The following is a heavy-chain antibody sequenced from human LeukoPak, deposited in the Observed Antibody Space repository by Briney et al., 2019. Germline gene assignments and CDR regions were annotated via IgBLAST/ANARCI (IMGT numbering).Heavy chain of an antibody. CDR1: GGSISSSSYY. J-gene: IGHJ4*02. V-gene: IGHV4-39*01. D-gene: IGHD5-24*01. CDR2: IYYSGST. Sequence: SETLSLTCTVSGGSISSSSYYWGWLRQPPGKGLEWIGSIYYSGSTYYNPSLKSRVTISVDTSKNQFSLKLSSVTAADTAVYYCARHCGYKSPHCGDFDYWGQGTLVTVSS. CDR3: ARHCGYKSPHCGDFDY.